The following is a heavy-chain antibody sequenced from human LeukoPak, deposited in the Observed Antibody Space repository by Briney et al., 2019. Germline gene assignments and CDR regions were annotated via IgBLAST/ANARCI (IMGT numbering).Heavy chain of an antibody. J-gene: IGHJ4*02. V-gene: IGHV3-23*01. CDR1: AFSFGSYA. Sequence: GGSLRLSCAASAFSFGSYAMIWVRQAPGKGLEWVSVIYPSSDEIRYAESVKGRFTVSRDNSKNTLSLQMNSLRAEDTAIYYCAKYSQTGDPFDYWGQETLVAVSS. D-gene: IGHD7-27*01. CDR3: AKYSQTGDPFDY. CDR2: IYPSSDEI.